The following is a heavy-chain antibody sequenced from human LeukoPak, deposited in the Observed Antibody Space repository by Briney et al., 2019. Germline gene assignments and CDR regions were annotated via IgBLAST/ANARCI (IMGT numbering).Heavy chain of an antibody. Sequence: SETLSLTCTVSGGSISNYYWSWIRQSPVKGLEWIGYIYYSGSTNYNPSLKSRVTISVDTSKNQFSLKLSSVTAADTAVYYCARGGRFLEWLYWFDPWGQGTLVTVSS. V-gene: IGHV4-59*01. D-gene: IGHD3-3*01. J-gene: IGHJ5*02. CDR3: ARGGRFLEWLYWFDP. CDR2: IYYSGST. CDR1: GGSISNYY.